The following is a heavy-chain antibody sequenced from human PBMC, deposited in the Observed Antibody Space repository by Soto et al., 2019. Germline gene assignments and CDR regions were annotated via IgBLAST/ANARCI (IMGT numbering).Heavy chain of an antibody. D-gene: IGHD6-6*01. CDR3: AKAAEYSSSSWIPDNY. Sequence: QVQLVESGGGVVQPGRSLRLSCAASGFTFSSYGMHWVRQAPGKGLEWVAVISYDGSNKYYADSVKGRFTISRDNSKNTLYLQMNSLRAEDTAVYYCAKAAEYSSSSWIPDNYWGQGTLVTVSS. V-gene: IGHV3-30*18. CDR2: ISYDGSNK. CDR1: GFTFSSYG. J-gene: IGHJ4*02.